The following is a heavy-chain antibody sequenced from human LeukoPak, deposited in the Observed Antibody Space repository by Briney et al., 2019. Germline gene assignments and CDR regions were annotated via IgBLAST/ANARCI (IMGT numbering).Heavy chain of an antibody. CDR1: EFTFSSYG. D-gene: IGHD1-26*01. CDR3: AKDPVYEWEQPEYPFPCD. J-gene: IGHJ4*02. CDR2: IRYDGSNK. V-gene: IGHV3-30*02. Sequence: SGGSLRLSCAASEFTFSSYGMHWVRQAPGKGLEWVAFIRYDGSNKYYADSVKGRFTISRDNSKNTLYLQMNSLRAEDTAVYYCAKDPVYEWEQPEYPFPCDWGQRTLVTVSS.